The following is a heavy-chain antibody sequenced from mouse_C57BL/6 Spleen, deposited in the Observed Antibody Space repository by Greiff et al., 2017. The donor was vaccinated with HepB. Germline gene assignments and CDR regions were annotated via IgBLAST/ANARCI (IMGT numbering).Heavy chain of an antibody. Sequence: QVQLQQSGAELVRPGASVTLSCKASGYTFTDYEMHWVKQTPVHGLEWIGAIDPETGGTAYNQKFKGKAILTAYKSSSTAYMELRSLTSEDSAVYYCTSAGTDPYYLDDGGQGTTLTVSS. D-gene: IGHD3-3*01. V-gene: IGHV1-15*01. J-gene: IGHJ2*01. CDR3: TSAGTDPYYLDD. CDR2: IDPETGGT. CDR1: GYTFTDYE.